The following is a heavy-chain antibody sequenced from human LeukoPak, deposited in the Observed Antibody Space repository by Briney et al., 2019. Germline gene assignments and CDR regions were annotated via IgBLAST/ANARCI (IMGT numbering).Heavy chain of an antibody. Sequence: GGSLRLSCAASGFTFSDYYMSWIRQAPGKGLEWGSYISSSGSTIYYADSVKGRFTISRDNAKNSLYLQMNSLRAEDTAVYYCARGARVGIYYYYYMDVWGKGTTVTVSS. CDR1: GFTFSDYY. CDR2: ISSSGSTI. V-gene: IGHV3-11*01. D-gene: IGHD1-26*01. CDR3: ARGARVGIYYYYYMDV. J-gene: IGHJ6*03.